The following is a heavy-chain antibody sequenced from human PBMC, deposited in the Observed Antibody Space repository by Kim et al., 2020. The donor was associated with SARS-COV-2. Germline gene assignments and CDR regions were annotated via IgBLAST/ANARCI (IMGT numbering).Heavy chain of an antibody. Sequence: GGSLRLSCAASGFTFSSYGMHWVRQAPGKGLEWVAVIWYDGSNKYYADSVKGRFTISRDNSKNTLYLQMNSLRAEDTAVYYCAKVLGGDYAAFGMDVWGQGPTVTVSS. CDR1: GFTFSSYG. D-gene: IGHD2-21*02. CDR2: IWYDGSNK. V-gene: IGHV3-33*06. CDR3: AKVLGGDYAAFGMDV. J-gene: IGHJ6*02.